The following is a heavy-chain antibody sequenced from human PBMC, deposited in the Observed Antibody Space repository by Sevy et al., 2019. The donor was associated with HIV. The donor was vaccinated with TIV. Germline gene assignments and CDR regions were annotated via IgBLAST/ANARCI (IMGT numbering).Heavy chain of an antibody. CDR1: GYTFTSYA. Sequence: ASVKVSCKASGYTFTSYAMHWVRQAPGQRLEWMGWINAGNGNTKYSQKFQGRVTLTRDTSASTAYMELSRRRSEDTAVYYCARALGGSRSWYPYNWFDPWGQGTLVTVSS. CDR2: INAGNGNT. J-gene: IGHJ5*02. V-gene: IGHV1-3*01. CDR3: ARALGGSRSWYPYNWFDP. D-gene: IGHD6-13*01.